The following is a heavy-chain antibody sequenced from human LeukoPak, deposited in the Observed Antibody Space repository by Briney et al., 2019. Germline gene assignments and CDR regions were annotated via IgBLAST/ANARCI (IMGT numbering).Heavy chain of an antibody. D-gene: IGHD3-22*01. CDR2: INHSGST. V-gene: IGHV4-34*01. J-gene: IGHJ4*02. Sequence: SETLSLTCAVYGGSFSGYYWSWIRQPPGKGLEWIGEINHSGSTNYNPSLKSRVTISVDTSKNQFSLKLSSVTAADTAVYYCAREVVSSNNHYYHSARACFDYWGQGTLVTVSS. CDR1: GGSFSGYY. CDR3: AREVVSSNNHYYHSARACFDY.